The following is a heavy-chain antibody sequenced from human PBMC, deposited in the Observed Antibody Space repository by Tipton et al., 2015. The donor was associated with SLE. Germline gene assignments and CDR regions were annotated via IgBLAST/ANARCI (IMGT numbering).Heavy chain of an antibody. D-gene: IGHD5-24*01. CDR2: VYYSGST. J-gene: IGHJ3*02. CDR1: GDSVSRYY. V-gene: IGHV4-59*08. Sequence: GLVKPSETLSLTCSVSGDSVSRYYWSWIRQPPGKGLEWIGYVYYSGSTNYNPSLRGRITTSVDTSKNQFSLKLTCVTAADTAVYYCARHRWRWNDAFDIWGQGTMVTVSS. CDR3: ARHRWRWNDAFDI.